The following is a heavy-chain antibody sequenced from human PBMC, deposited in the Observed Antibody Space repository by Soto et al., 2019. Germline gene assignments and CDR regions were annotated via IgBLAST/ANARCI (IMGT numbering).Heavy chain of an antibody. CDR3: ARGLAADGA. CDR1: GYTFTHYA. CDR2: INAGSGNT. V-gene: IGHV1-3*01. J-gene: IGHJ5*02. Sequence: QVQLVQSGAEVKKPGASVKVSCTASGYTFTHYAIHWVRHAPGQSLEWMGFINAGSGNTKYSQTFQGRLTFTKDTSASTAYMDLSSLRSEVTAIYYCARGLAADGAWGQGTLVTVSS. D-gene: IGHD2-8*01.